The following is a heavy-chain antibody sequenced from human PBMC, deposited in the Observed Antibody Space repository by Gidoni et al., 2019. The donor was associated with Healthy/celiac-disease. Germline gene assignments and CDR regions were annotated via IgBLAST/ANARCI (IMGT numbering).Heavy chain of an antibody. CDR3: ARDRAPGPPNWFDP. D-gene: IGHD3-10*01. CDR2: ISSSSSYT. J-gene: IGHJ5*02. V-gene: IGHV3-11*06. CDR1: GFPFSDYY. Sequence: QVQLVESGGGLVKPGASLRLPCAASGFPFSDYYMSWIRQAPGKGLEWVSYISSSSSYTNYADSVKGRFTISRDNAKNSLYLQMNSLRAEDTAVYYCARDRAPGPPNWFDPWGQGTLVTVSS.